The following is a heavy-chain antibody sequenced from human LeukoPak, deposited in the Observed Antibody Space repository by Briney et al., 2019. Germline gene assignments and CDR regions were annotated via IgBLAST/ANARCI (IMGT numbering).Heavy chain of an antibody. Sequence: SETLSLTCTVSGGSVSGYYWSWIRQPPGKGLEWIGYFSYSGSTNYNPSLKSRVTISVDTSENQFSLKLSSVTAADTAVYYCARGPLDSGYTYFDYWGQGTLVSVAS. D-gene: IGHD5-12*01. J-gene: IGHJ4*02. V-gene: IGHV4-59*02. CDR3: ARGPLDSGYTYFDY. CDR1: GGSVSGYY. CDR2: FSYSGST.